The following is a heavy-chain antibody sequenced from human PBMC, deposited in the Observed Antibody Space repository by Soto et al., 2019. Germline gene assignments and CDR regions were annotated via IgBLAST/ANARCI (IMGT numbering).Heavy chain of an antibody. V-gene: IGHV5-10-1*01. Sequence: GESLKISCKGSGYSFTSYWISRVRQMPGKGLEWMGRIDPSDSYTNYSPSFQGHVTISADKSISTAYLQWSSLKASDTAMYYCARLGSVYANPGYYYGMDVWGQGTTVTVSS. J-gene: IGHJ6*02. CDR3: ARLGSVYANPGYYYGMDV. CDR2: IDPSDSYT. CDR1: GYSFTSYW. D-gene: IGHD2-8*01.